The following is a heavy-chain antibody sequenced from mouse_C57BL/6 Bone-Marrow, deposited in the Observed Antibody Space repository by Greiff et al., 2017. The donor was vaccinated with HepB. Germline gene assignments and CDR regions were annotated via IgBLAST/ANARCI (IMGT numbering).Heavy chain of an antibody. V-gene: IGHV1-50*01. CDR1: GYTFTSYW. CDR3: ARWGAFYAMDY. J-gene: IGHJ4*01. CDR2: IDPSDSYT. Sequence: QVQLQQPGAELVKPGASVKLSCKASGYTFTSYWMQWVKQRPGQGLEWIGEIDPSDSYTNYNQKFKGKATLTVDTASSTAYMQLSSLTSDDSAVYYCARWGAFYAMDYWGQGTSVTVSS.